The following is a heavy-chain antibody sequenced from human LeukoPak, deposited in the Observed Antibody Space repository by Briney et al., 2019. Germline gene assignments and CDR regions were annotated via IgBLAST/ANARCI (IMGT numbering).Heavy chain of an antibody. CDR2: ISGSGGST. D-gene: IGHD6-19*01. V-gene: IGHV3-23*01. J-gene: IGHJ4*02. CDR1: GFTFSSYA. Sequence: GGSLRLSCAASGFTFSSYAMSWVRQAPGKGLEWVSAISGSGGSTYYADSVKGRFTISRDNSKNTLYLQMNSLRAEDTAVYYCAKAHGGGSSGWYELVYFDYWGQGTLVTVSS. CDR3: AKAHGGGSSGWYELVYFDY.